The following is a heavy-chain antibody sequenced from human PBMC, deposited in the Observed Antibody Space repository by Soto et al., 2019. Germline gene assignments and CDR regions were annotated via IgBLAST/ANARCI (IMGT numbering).Heavy chain of an antibody. CDR1: GDSVSKNSAT. CDR2: TYYRSKWYN. Sequence: QEQLQQSGPGLVKPSQTLSLTCAISGDSVSKNSATWNWIRQSPARGLEWLGRTYYRSKWYNDYAVSVKSRITITPATSKNQFSLQLNSVNPEDTAVYYCARGSLRGGNWYFDLWGHGTLVTVSS. V-gene: IGHV6-1*01. CDR3: ARGSLRGGNWYFDL. J-gene: IGHJ2*01. D-gene: IGHD3-16*01.